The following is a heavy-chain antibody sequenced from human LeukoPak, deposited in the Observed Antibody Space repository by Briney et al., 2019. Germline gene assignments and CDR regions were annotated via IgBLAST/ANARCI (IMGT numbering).Heavy chain of an antibody. CDR1: GFTFSNAW. CDR2: IKQDGSEK. CDR3: ARDEIVATTKANYYYYMDV. V-gene: IGHV3-7*01. D-gene: IGHD5-12*01. Sequence: QAGGSLRLSCAASGFTFSNAWMSWVRQAPGKGLEWVANIKQDGSEKYYVDSVKGRFTISRDNAKNSLYLQMNSLRAEDTAVYYCARDEIVATTKANYYYYMDVWGKGTTVTISS. J-gene: IGHJ6*03.